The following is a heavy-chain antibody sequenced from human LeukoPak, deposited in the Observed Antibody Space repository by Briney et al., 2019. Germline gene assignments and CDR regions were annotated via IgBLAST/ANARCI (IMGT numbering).Heavy chain of an antibody. CDR3: ARNYGGNDWYFDL. CDR1: GGSFSGYY. CDR2: INHSGST. V-gene: IGHV4-34*01. J-gene: IGHJ2*01. D-gene: IGHD4-23*01. Sequence: SETLSLTCAVYGGSFSGYYWSWIRQPLGKGLEWIGEINHSGSTNYNPSLKSRVSMSVDTSKNQFPLKLTSVTAADTAVYYCARNYGGNDWYFDLWGRGTLVTVSS.